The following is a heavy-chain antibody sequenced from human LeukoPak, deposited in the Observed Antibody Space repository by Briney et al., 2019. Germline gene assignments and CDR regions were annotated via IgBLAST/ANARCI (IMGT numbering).Heavy chain of an antibody. J-gene: IGHJ3*01. CDR3: ARHRAGSGSYFSCAFDV. CDR2: IYHSGST. CDR1: GYSVSSAHY. D-gene: IGHD1-26*01. V-gene: IGHV4-38-2*01. Sequence: PSGTLSLTCAVSGYSVSSAHYWGWIRQPPGKGLEWIGNIYHSGSTYYNPSLKSRVTISVDTSKNQFSLKLSSVTAADTAVYYCARHRAGSGSYFSCAFDVWGQGTTVPVSS.